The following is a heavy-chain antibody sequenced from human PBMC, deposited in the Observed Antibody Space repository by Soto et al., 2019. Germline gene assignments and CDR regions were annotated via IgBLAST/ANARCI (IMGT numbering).Heavy chain of an antibody. CDR1: GGTFSSYA. Sequence: SVKVSCKASGGTFSSYAISWVRQAPGQGLEWMGGIIPIFGTANYAQKFQGRVTITADKSTSTAYMELSSLRSEDTAVYYCASCSSTSCESHYYYGMDVWGQGTTVTVSS. CDR2: IIPIFGTA. J-gene: IGHJ6*02. V-gene: IGHV1-69*06. D-gene: IGHD2-2*01. CDR3: ASCSSTSCESHYYYGMDV.